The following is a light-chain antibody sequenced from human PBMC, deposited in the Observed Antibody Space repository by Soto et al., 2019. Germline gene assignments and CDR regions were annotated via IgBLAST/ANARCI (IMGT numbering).Light chain of an antibody. CDR2: AAS. V-gene: IGKV1-12*01. CDR1: QGITSW. J-gene: IGKJ4*01. CDR3: QQTTSFPLT. Sequence: DIPVTQSPSSVSASVGDRVTITCRASQGITSWLAWHQQKPGRAPKLLIYAASSLQSGVPSRFSGSGSGTDFTLTISSLQPEDFATYYCQQTTSFPLTFGGGTKVEIK.